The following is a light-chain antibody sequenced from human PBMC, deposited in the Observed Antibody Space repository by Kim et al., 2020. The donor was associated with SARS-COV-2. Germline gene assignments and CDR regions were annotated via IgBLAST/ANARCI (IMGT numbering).Light chain of an antibody. CDR1: NIGSKS. CDR2: YDS. J-gene: IGLJ3*02. CDR3: QVWDSSSDHPV. Sequence: SYELTQPPSVSVAPGKTARITCGGNNIGSKSVHWYQQKPGQAPVVVIYYDSDRPSGIPERFSGSNSGNTATLTISRVDAGDEADYYCQVWDSSSDHPVFGGGTQLTAL. V-gene: IGLV3-21*04.